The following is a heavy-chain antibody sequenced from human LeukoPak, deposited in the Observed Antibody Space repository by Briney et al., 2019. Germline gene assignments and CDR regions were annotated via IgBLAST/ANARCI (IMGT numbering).Heavy chain of an antibody. CDR1: GFTFSNSW. CDR2: INQDGSEK. Sequence: GGSLRLSCAASGFTFSNSWMTWVRQAPGKGLQWVANINQDGSEKYFVDSVKGRFTISRDNAKNSLYLQVNSLRAEDTAIYYCARDLGSYTSGWYMGFDYWGQGTLVTVSS. D-gene: IGHD6-19*01. J-gene: IGHJ4*02. V-gene: IGHV3-7*01. CDR3: ARDLGSYTSGWYMGFDY.